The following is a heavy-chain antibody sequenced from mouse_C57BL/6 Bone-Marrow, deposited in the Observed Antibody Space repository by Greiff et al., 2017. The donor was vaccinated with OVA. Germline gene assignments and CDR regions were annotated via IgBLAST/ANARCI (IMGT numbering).Heavy chain of an antibody. Sequence: LQQPGAELVKPGASVKLSCKASGYTFTSYWMHWVKQRPGQGLEWIGMIHPNSGSTNYNEKFKSKATLTVDKSSSTAYMQLSSLTSEDSAVYYWARSVNGSRYYYAMDYWGQGTSVTVSS. CDR2: IHPNSGST. J-gene: IGHJ4*01. D-gene: IGHD1-1*01. CDR1: GYTFTSYW. V-gene: IGHV1-64*01. CDR3: ARSVNGSRYYYAMDY.